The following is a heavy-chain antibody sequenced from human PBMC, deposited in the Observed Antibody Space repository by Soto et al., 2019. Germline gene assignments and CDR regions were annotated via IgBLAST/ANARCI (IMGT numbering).Heavy chain of an antibody. V-gene: IGHV3-13*01. CDR2: IGTAGDT. J-gene: IGHJ3*02. D-gene: IGHD3-10*01. CDR3: ARAGPRSRAFDI. CDR1: GFTFSSYD. Sequence: EVQLVESGGGLVQPGGSLRLSCAASGFTFSSYDMHWVRQATGKGLEWVSAIGTAGDTYYPGSVKGRFTISRENAKNSLYLQMNSLRAGDTAVYYCARAGPRSRAFDIWGLGTMVTVSS.